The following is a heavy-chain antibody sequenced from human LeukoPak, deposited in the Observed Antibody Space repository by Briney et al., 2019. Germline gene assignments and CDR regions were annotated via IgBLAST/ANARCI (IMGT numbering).Heavy chain of an antibody. Sequence: SETLSLTCTVSGGSISSYYWSWFRQPAGKGLEWFGRIYTSGSTNYNPSLKSRVTMSVDTSKNQFSLKLSSVTAADTAVYYCARYYYGSGLLDYWGQGTLVTVSS. J-gene: IGHJ4*02. D-gene: IGHD3-10*01. CDR2: IYTSGST. CDR1: GGSISSYY. V-gene: IGHV4-4*07. CDR3: ARYYYGSGLLDY.